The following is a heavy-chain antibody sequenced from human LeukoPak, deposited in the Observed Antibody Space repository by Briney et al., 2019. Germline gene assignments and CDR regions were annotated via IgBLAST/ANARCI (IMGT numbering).Heavy chain of an antibody. J-gene: IGHJ4*02. V-gene: IGHV3-23*01. D-gene: IGHD6-19*01. CDR2: ISGSGGAT. CDR3: AKDHEQWLTYFDY. Sequence: GGSLRLSCAASGFIFSSYAMSWVRQAPGKGLTWVSGISGSGGATYYADSVKGRFTISRDNSKNTLYLQMNTLRDEDTAVYYCAKDHEQWLTYFDYWGQGALVTVSS. CDR1: GFIFSSYA.